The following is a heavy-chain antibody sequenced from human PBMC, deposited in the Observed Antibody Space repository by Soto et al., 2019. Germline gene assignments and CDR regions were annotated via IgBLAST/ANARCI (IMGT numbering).Heavy chain of an antibody. Sequence: QVQLVESGGGVVQSGRSLRLSCAASGFTFNIYGLHWVRQTPGKGLEWVAAISFDGSTRSYADSAKGRFTISRDDSKKTLHLVMNSLGSEDTAVYYCGRDTSMGGRYYYGVDVWGQGTTVTVSS. J-gene: IGHJ6*02. D-gene: IGHD2-15*01. CDR3: GRDTSMGGRYYYGVDV. V-gene: IGHV3-30*03. CDR1: GFTFNIYG. CDR2: ISFDGSTR.